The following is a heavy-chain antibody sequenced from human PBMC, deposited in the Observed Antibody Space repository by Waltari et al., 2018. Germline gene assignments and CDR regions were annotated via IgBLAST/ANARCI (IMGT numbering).Heavy chain of an antibody. CDR3: ARGGQAYSYYGMDV. CDR1: GGSISSGSDY. D-gene: IGHD2-15*01. J-gene: IGHJ6*02. Sequence: QVQLQESGPGLVKPSQTLSLTCTVSGGSISSGSDYWTWIRQPAGKGREYIGRIVMSGSTNYNPSLKSRVSISLDTSKNQCSLQLTSVTAADTALYYCARGGQAYSYYGMDVWGQGTTVTVSS. CDR2: IVMSGST. V-gene: IGHV4-61*02.